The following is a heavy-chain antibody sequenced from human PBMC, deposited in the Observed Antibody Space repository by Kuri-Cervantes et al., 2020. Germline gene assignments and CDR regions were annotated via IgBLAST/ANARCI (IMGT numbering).Heavy chain of an antibody. Sequence: GESLKITCAASGFTFSTYAMRWVRQAPGKGLEWVSATSGSVGSTYYADSVKGRFTIPIDNSKNTLYQQMNSLRAEETAVYYCAGSTSGYDDAAFDIWGQGTMVTVSS. J-gene: IGHJ3*02. CDR3: AGSTSGYDDAAFDI. CDR1: GFTFSTYA. CDR2: TSGSVGST. D-gene: IGHD5-12*01. V-gene: IGHV3-23*01.